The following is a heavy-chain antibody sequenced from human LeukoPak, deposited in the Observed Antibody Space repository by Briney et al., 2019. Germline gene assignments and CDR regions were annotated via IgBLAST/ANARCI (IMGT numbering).Heavy chain of an antibody. CDR3: ARSRVLQLTWELRAFDI. J-gene: IGHJ3*02. V-gene: IGHV3-30-3*01. CDR2: ISYDGSNK. Sequence: GSLRLSCAASGFTFSSYAMHWVRQAPGKGLEGVAVISYDGSNKYYADSVKGRFTISRDNSKNTLYLQMNSLRAEDTAVYYCARSRVLQLTWELRAFDIWGQGTMVTVSS. CDR1: GFTFSSYA. D-gene: IGHD1-26*01.